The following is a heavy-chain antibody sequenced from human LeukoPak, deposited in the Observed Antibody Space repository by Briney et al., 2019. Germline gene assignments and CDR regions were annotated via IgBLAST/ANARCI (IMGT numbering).Heavy chain of an antibody. J-gene: IGHJ4*02. D-gene: IGHD4/OR15-4a*01. V-gene: IGHV3-33*08. Sequence: GGSLRLSCAASGFTFSSYSMNWVRQAPGKGLEWVAFIHSDENNKYYADSVKGRFTISRDNSKNTLYLQMNSLRAEDTAVYYCARRAGAYSHPYDYWGQGTLVTVSS. CDR3: ARRAGAYSHPYDY. CDR1: GFTFSSYS. CDR2: IHSDENNK.